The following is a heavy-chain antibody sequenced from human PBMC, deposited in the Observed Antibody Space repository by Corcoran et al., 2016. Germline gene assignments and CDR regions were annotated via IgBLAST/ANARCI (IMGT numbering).Heavy chain of an antibody. Sequence: EVQLVESGGGLVKPGGSLRLSCAASGFTFSSYSMNWVRQAPGKGLEWVSSISSSSYIYYADSVKGRFTISRDNAKNSLYLQMNSLRAEDTAVYYCARDQVPYYYGSSGYQPWGQGTLVTVSS. D-gene: IGHD3-22*01. V-gene: IGHV3-21*01. J-gene: IGHJ4*02. CDR2: ISSSSYI. CDR1: GFTFSSYS. CDR3: ARDQVPYYYGSSGYQP.